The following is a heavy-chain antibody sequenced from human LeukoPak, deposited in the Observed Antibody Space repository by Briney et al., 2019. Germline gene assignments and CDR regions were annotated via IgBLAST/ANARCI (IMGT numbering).Heavy chain of an antibody. D-gene: IGHD2-15*01. CDR2: IYYSGST. CDR3: ASPQICSGGSCYGYDFDY. CDR1: GGSISSSSYY. Sequence: SETLSLTCTVSGGSISSSSYYWGWIRQPPGKGLEWIGSIYYSGSTYYNPSLKSRVTISVGTSKNQFSLKLSSVTAADTAVYYCASPQICSGGSCYGYDFDYWGQGTLVTVSS. J-gene: IGHJ4*02. V-gene: IGHV4-39*01.